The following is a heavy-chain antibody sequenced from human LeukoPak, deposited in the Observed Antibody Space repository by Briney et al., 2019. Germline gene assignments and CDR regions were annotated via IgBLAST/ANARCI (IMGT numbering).Heavy chain of an antibody. D-gene: IGHD2-21*01. Sequence: GASVKVSCKASGYTFTSYGISWVRQAPGQGLEWMGWISAYNGNTNYAQKLQGRVTMTTDTSTSTAYMELRSLRSDDTAVYYCARDEDHSHYYYYYMDVWGKGTTVTVSS. J-gene: IGHJ6*03. CDR1: GYTFTSYG. CDR2: ISAYNGNT. CDR3: ARDEDHSHYYYYYMDV. V-gene: IGHV1-18*01.